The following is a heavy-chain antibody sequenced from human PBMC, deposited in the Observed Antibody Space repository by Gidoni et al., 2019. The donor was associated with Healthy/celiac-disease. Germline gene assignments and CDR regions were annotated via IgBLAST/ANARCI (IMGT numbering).Heavy chain of an antibody. D-gene: IGHD2-21*01. CDR1: GVTFSSYS. J-gene: IGHJ3*02. CDR3: ARDCGGDCYDAFDI. Sequence: EVQLVESGGGLVKPGGSLSLSCAHSGVTFSSYSMNWVRPAPGKELEWVSSISSSSSYIYYADSVKGRFTISRDNVKNSLYLQMNSLRGEDTAVYYCARDCGGDCYDAFDIWGQGTMVTVSS. V-gene: IGHV3-21*01. CDR2: ISSSSSYI.